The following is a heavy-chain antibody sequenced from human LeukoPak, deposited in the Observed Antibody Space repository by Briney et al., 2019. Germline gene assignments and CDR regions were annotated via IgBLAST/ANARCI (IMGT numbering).Heavy chain of an antibody. D-gene: IGHD6-19*01. CDR1: GFTFSSYS. Sequence: GGSLRLSCAASGFTFSSYSMNWVRQAPGKGLEWVSSMSGSGSSTYHAHSVKGRFTISRDNSKNTLYLQMNSLRAEDTAVYYCAKIPYEYGSDWYAAFDVWGQGTMVTVSS. CDR2: MSGSGSST. CDR3: AKIPYEYGSDWYAAFDV. J-gene: IGHJ3*01. V-gene: IGHV3-23*01.